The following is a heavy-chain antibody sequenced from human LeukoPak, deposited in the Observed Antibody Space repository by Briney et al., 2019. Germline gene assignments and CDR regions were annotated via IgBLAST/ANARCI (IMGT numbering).Heavy chain of an antibody. CDR3: ARTNRKAAGAFDI. CDR2: IYRDDSP. V-gene: IGHV3-66*01. J-gene: IGHJ3*02. D-gene: IGHD6-25*01. CDR1: GFTVRTNY. Sequence: GGSLRLSCAASGFTVRTNYMSWVRQAPGKGLEWVSFIYRDDSPYYAGSVKGRFTISSDTSKNTLYLQMNSLRAEDTAVYYCARTNRKAAGAFDIWGQGTMVTVSS.